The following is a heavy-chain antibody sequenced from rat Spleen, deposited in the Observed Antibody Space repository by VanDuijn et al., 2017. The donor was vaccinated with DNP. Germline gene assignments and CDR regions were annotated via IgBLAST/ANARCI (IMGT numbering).Heavy chain of an antibody. Sequence: QVQLKESGPGLVQPSQTLSLTCTISGLSLTSNSINWIRQPPGKGLEWLGVIWSSGGTDYNSAIKSRLSISRDTSKSQVFLKMNSLQTEDSAIYFCSRDRDSIGIRTWYFDFWGPGTMVTVSS. CDR3: SRDRDSIGIRTWYFDF. CDR1: GLSLTSNS. D-gene: IGHD1-9*01. J-gene: IGHJ1*01. CDR2: IWSSGGT. V-gene: IGHV2-47*01.